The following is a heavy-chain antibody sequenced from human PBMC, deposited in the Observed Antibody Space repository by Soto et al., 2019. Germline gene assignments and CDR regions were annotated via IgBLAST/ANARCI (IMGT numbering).Heavy chain of an antibody. CDR2: IYYSGST. CDR1: GGSISSYY. V-gene: IGHV4-59*01. J-gene: IGHJ6*02. CDR3: ARGGLRFLEWLAGMDV. D-gene: IGHD3-3*01. Sequence: QVQLQESGPGLVKPSETLSLTCTVSGGSISSYYWSWIRQPPGKGLEWIGYIYYSGSTNYNPSLKSRVTTSVDTSKNPFSRKLSSVTAADTAVYYCARGGLRFLEWLAGMDVWGQGTTVTVSS.